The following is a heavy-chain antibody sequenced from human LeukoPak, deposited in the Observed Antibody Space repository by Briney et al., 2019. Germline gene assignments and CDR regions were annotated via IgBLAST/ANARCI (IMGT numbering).Heavy chain of an antibody. CDR3: ARCDFWSGYYTYYYYYGMDV. Sequence: GASVKVSCTASGYTFSKYGITWVRQAPGQGLEWMGWISAYNGNANYAQKVQGRATMTTDTSTSTAYMELRSLRSDDAAVYYCARCDFWSGYYTYYYYYGMDVWGQGTTVTVSS. CDR1: GYTFSKYG. D-gene: IGHD3-3*01. J-gene: IGHJ6*02. CDR2: ISAYNGNA. V-gene: IGHV1-18*01.